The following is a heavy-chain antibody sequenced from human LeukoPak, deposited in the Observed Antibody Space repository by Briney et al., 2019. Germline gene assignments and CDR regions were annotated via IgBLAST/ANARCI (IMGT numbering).Heavy chain of an antibody. CDR2: ISSSSSYI. Sequence: GGSLRLSCAASGLTFSIYTMNWVRQAPGKGLEWVSSISSSSSYIYYADSVKGRFTISRDNAKNSLYLQMNSLRAEDTAVYYCARADRGIVVVPAAMYYYYYMDVWGKGTTVTVSS. CDR1: GLTFSIYT. D-gene: IGHD2-2*01. CDR3: ARADRGIVVVPAAMYYYYYMDV. J-gene: IGHJ6*03. V-gene: IGHV3-21*01.